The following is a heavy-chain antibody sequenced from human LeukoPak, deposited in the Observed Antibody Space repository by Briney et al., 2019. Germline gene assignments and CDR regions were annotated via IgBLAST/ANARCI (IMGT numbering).Heavy chain of an antibody. CDR1: GYTFNGYY. J-gene: IGHJ4*02. CDR3: GTLLSNGPFDY. Sequence: ASVKVSCKASGYTFNGYYMHWVRPAPGQGLEWMGWIYPNSGATKYAQKFQGRVTMTRDTSISTAYMELSGLRSDDTAVYYCGTLLSNGPFDYWGQGTLVTVSS. V-gene: IGHV1-2*02. CDR2: IYPNSGAT.